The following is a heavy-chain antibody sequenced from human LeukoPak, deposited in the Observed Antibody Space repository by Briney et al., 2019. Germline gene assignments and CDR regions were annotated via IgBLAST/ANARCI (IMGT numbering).Heavy chain of an antibody. Sequence: GESLKISCKGSGYSFTSYWIGWVRQMPGKGPEWMGIIYPGDSDTRYSPSFQGQVTISADKSISTAYLQWSSLKASDTAMYYCARAELGYCSSTSCFYFDYWGQGTLVTVSS. D-gene: IGHD2-2*01. J-gene: IGHJ4*02. CDR1: GYSFTSYW. CDR3: ARAELGYCSSTSCFYFDY. V-gene: IGHV5-51*01. CDR2: IYPGDSDT.